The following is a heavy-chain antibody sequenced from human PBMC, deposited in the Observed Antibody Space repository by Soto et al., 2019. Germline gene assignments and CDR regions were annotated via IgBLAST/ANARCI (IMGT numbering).Heavy chain of an antibody. CDR1: GFTFSSYG. D-gene: IGHD1-26*01. J-gene: IGHJ5*02. CDR2: ISYDGSNK. V-gene: IGHV3-30*18. CDR3: AKASRIVGARRNWFDP. Sequence: SLRLSCAASGFTFSSYGMHWVRQAPGKGLEWVAVISYDGSNKYYADSVKGRFTISRDNSKNTLYLQMNSLRAEDTAVYYCAKASRIVGARRNWFDPWGQGTLVTVSS.